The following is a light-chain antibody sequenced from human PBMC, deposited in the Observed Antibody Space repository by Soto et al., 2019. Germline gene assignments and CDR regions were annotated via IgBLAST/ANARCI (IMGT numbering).Light chain of an antibody. CDR3: QRYSSWPRIA. V-gene: IGKV3-15*01. CDR1: QSASTN. J-gene: IGKJ5*01. CDR2: GAS. Sequence: EIVLTQSPVTLSVSPGERATLFCRASQSASTNLAWYQHKPGQAPRLLIYGASTRATAIPARFSGSGSGTEFTLTINSLESEDFAVYYCQRYSSWPRIAFGPGTRLEIK.